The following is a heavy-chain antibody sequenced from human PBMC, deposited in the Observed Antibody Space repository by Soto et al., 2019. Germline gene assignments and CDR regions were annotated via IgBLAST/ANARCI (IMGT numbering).Heavy chain of an antibody. D-gene: IGHD6-13*01. CDR3: VSSSGYSLDS. CDR2: IYHSGST. Sequence: SADLCLTWAVSGGSITSYDTWWSWVRQPPGKGLEWIGEIYHSGSTNYNPSLNSRVTISVDKSKNQFSLKLTSVTAADTAVYNCVSSSGYSLDSWGQGALVTV. CDR1: GGSITSYDTW. J-gene: IGHJ5*02. V-gene: IGHV4-4*02.